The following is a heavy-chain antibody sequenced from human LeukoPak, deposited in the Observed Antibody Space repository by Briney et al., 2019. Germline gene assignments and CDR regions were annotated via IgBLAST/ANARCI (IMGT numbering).Heavy chain of an antibody. CDR2: IYRSGST. D-gene: IGHD6-6*01. CDR1: GGSISTYY. Sequence: SETLSLTCTVSGGSISTYYWNWIRQPPGKGLEWIGYIYRSGSTNYNPSLQSRVTISVDTSKNQFSLNLNSVTAADAAVYYCARGGAARLHFQNWGQGTLVTVSS. CDR3: ARGGAARLHFQN. V-gene: IGHV4-59*01. J-gene: IGHJ1*01.